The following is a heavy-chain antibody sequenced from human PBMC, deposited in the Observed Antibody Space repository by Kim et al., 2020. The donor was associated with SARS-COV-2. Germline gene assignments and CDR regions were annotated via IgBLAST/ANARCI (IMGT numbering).Heavy chain of an antibody. V-gene: IGHV3-7*01. Sequence: YYVASVRGRFTISRDNVQKSLFLQMNNVGVDDTAVYYCARGWDGAGGAFDIWGQGTMVIVSS. D-gene: IGHD1-26*01. CDR3: ARGWDGAGGAFDI. J-gene: IGHJ3*02.